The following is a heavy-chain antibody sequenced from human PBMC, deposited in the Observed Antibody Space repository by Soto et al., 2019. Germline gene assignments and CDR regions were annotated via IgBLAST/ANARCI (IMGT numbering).Heavy chain of an antibody. CDR1: GDSISPYY. V-gene: IGHV4-59*08. D-gene: IGHD3-16*02. Sequence: SETLSLTCTVSGDSISPYYWSWIRQPPGNGLEWIGYIYYSGSPDYNPSLKTRVTISVDRSKNQFSLKLTSVTAADTAVYYCAGWIQLGAPSGSNYRYGDVSGPAPTVTV. J-gene: IGHJ6*02. CDR3: AGWIQLGAPSGSNYRYGDV. CDR2: IYYSGSP.